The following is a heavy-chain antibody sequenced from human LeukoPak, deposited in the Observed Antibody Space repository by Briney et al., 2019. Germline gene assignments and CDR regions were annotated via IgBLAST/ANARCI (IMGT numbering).Heavy chain of an antibody. D-gene: IGHD3-16*02. J-gene: IGHJ6*03. Sequence: ASVKVSCKASGGTFSSYAISWVRQAPGQGLEWMGGIIPIFGTANYAQKFQGRVTITADKSTSTAYMELSSLRSEDTAVYYCAREFYYRSAHTFGGVIPSQRYYYYMDVWGKGTTVTVSS. CDR2: IIPIFGTA. CDR1: GGTFSSYA. CDR3: AREFYYRSAHTFGGVIPSQRYYYYMDV. V-gene: IGHV1-69*06.